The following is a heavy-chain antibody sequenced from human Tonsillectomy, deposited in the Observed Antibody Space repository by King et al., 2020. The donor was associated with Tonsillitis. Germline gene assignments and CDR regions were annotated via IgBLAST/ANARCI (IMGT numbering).Heavy chain of an antibody. J-gene: IGHJ4*02. CDR1: GYTFTGYY. CDR3: ARGRGSGPYDY. V-gene: IGHV1-2*02. D-gene: IGHD6-19*01. Sequence: QLVQSGAEVKKPGASVKVSCKASGYTFTGYYMHWVRVRQAPGQGLEWMGWINPNSGGTNYAQKFQGRVTMTRDTSISTAYMELSRLRSDDTAVYYCARGRGSGPYDYWGQGTLVTVSS. CDR2: INPNSGGT.